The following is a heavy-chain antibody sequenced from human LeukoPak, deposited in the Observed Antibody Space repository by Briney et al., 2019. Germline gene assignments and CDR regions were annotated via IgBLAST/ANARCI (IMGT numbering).Heavy chain of an antibody. D-gene: IGHD2-15*01. V-gene: IGHV4-34*01. CDR2: IKHSGST. Sequence: SATLSLTCAVYGGSFSGHYWSWIRQPPGKGLELIGEIKHSGSTNYNPSLKSRVTISVDTSKNQFSLKLSSVTAADTAVYYCATGGSAGLISAFDIWGQGTMVTVSS. CDR1: GGSFSGHY. CDR3: ATGGSAGLISAFDI. J-gene: IGHJ3*02.